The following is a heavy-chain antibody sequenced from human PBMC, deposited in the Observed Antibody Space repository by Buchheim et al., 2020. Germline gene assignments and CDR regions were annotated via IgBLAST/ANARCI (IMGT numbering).Heavy chain of an antibody. CDR1: GGSISSGGYS. V-gene: IGHV4-30-2*01. D-gene: IGHD6-19*01. J-gene: IGHJ6*02. CDR2: IYHSGST. Sequence: QLQLQESGSGLVKPSQTLSLTCAVSGGSISSGGYSWSWIRQPPGKGLEWIGYIYHSGSTYYNPSPKSRVTISVARPKNQFSLKLSSVTAADTAVYYCARGGSSGWQHYYYYGMDVWGQGTT. CDR3: ARGGSSGWQHYYYYGMDV.